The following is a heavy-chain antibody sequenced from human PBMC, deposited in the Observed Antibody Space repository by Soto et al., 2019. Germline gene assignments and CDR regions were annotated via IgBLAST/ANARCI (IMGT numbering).Heavy chain of an antibody. CDR1: GGTFSSYA. D-gene: IGHD3-10*01. J-gene: IGHJ4*02. CDR3: ARAPDTMVRGVIIPWSDY. Sequence: QVRLVQSGAEVKKPGSSVKVSCKASGGTFSSYAISWVRQAPGQGLEWMGGIIPIFGTANYAQKFQGRVTITADESTSTAYMELSSLRSEDTAVYYCARAPDTMVRGVIIPWSDYWGQGTLVTVSS. V-gene: IGHV1-69*01. CDR2: IIPIFGTA.